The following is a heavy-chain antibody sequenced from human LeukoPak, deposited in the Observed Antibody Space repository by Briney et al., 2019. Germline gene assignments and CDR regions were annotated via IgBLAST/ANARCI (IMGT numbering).Heavy chain of an antibody. V-gene: IGHV3-23*01. CDR2: ISGSGGST. Sequence: GGSLRLSCAASGFTFSSYAMSWVRQAPGKGLEWVSAISGSGGSTYYADSVKGRFTISRDNSKNTLYLQMNSLRVDDSAIYYCAKITYGSGSHTFDYWGQGTLVTVSS. CDR1: GFTFSSYA. J-gene: IGHJ4*02. CDR3: AKITYGSGSHTFDY. D-gene: IGHD3-10*01.